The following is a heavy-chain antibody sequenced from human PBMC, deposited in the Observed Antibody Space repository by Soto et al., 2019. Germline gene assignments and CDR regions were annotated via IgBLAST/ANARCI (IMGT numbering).Heavy chain of an antibody. D-gene: IGHD3-22*01. CDR1: GFTFSSYA. J-gene: IGHJ3*02. CDR3: AKIGIGDSSGPRRPLLLFDI. Sequence: GGSLRLSCAASGFTFSSYAMSWVLQAPGKWLEWVSAISGSGGSTYYADSVKGRFTISRDNSKNTLYLQMNRLRAEDTAVYYCAKIGIGDSSGPRRPLLLFDIWGQGTMVTVSS. CDR2: ISGSGGST. V-gene: IGHV3-23*01.